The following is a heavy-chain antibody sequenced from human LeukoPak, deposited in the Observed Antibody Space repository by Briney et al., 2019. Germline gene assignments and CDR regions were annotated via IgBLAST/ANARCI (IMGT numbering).Heavy chain of an antibody. CDR2: ISSSSSYI. CDR1: GFTFSTST. D-gene: IGHD3-22*01. J-gene: IGHJ4*02. V-gene: IGHV3-21*01. Sequence: PGGSLRLSCAASGFTFSTSTMNWVRQAPGKGLEWVSSISSSSSYIYYADSVKGRFTISRDNAKNSLYLQMNSLRAEDTAVYYCARVGNYYDSSGYYYPFDYWGQGTLVTVSS. CDR3: ARVGNYYDSSGYYYPFDY.